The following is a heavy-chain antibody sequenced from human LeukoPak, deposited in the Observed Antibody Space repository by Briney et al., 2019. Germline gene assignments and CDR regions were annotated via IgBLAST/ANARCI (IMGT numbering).Heavy chain of an antibody. D-gene: IGHD1-7*01. V-gene: IGHV4-59*08. Sequence: SETLSLTCTVSGGSVSSYYWSWIRQPPGKGLECIGYIYYSGSTNYNPSLKSRVTISVDTSKNQFSLKLSSVTAADTAVYYCARHVELGQDVWGQGTTVTVSS. CDR2: IYYSGST. CDR1: GGSVSSYY. CDR3: ARHVELGQDV. J-gene: IGHJ6*02.